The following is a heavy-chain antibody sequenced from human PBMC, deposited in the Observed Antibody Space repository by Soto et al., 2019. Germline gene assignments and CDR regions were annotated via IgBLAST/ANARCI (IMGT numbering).Heavy chain of an antibody. CDR3: AKAELWFGELLGYYYGMDV. CDR1: GFTFSSYG. CDR2: ISYDGSNK. Sequence: GGSLRLSCAASGFTFSSYGMHWVRQAPGKGLEWVAVISYDGSNKYYADSVKGRFTISRDNSKSTLYLQMNSLRAEDTAVYYCAKAELWFGELLGYYYGMDVWGQGTTVTVSS. D-gene: IGHD3-10*01. V-gene: IGHV3-30*18. J-gene: IGHJ6*02.